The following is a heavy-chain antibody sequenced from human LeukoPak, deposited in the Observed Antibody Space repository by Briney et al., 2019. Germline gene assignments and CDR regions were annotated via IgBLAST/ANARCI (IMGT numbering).Heavy chain of an antibody. D-gene: IGHD2-2*01. V-gene: IGHV1-2*02. CDR1: GYTFTGYY. Sequence: GASVKVSCKASGYTFTGYYMHWVRQVPGQGLEGMGWINPNSGGTNYAQKFQGRVTMTRDTSISTAYMELSRLRSDDTAVYYCARPEDIVVVPAASDAFGIWGQGTMVTVSS. J-gene: IGHJ3*02. CDR3: ARPEDIVVVPAASDAFGI. CDR2: INPNSGGT.